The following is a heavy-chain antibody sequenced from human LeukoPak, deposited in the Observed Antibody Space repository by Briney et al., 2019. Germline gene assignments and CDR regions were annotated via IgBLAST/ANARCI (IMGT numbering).Heavy chain of an antibody. Sequence: GGSLRLSCAASGFTFSSYGMSWVRQAPGKGLEWVSAISGSGGSTYYADSVKGRFTISRDNSKSTLYLQMNSLRAEDTAVYYCAKPGSYYGDYDYWGQGTLVTVSS. V-gene: IGHV3-23*01. CDR2: ISGSGGST. CDR1: GFTFSSYG. J-gene: IGHJ4*02. CDR3: AKPGSYYGDYDY. D-gene: IGHD1-26*01.